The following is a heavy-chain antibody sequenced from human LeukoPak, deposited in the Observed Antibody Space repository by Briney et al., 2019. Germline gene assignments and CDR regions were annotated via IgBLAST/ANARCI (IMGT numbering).Heavy chain of an antibody. CDR3: AKHAEDYYGSGSYYNPLFDY. J-gene: IGHJ4*02. V-gene: IGHV3-23*01. D-gene: IGHD3-10*01. Sequence: GGSLRLSCAASGFTFSSYATSWVRQAPGKGLEWVSAISGSGGSTYYADSVKGRFTISRDNSKNTLYLQMNSLRAEDTAVYYCAKHAEDYYGSGSYYNPLFDYWGQGTLVTVSS. CDR2: ISGSGGST. CDR1: GFTFSSYA.